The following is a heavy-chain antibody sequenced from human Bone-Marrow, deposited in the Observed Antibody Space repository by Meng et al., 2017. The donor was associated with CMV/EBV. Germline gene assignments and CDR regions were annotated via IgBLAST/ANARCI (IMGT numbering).Heavy chain of an antibody. J-gene: IGHJ4*02. CDR3: ARDSVTAMAIDY. D-gene: IGHD5-18*01. CDR2: ISDDENIK. V-gene: IGHV3-30*04. CDR1: GFTFSAFA. Sequence: GGSLRLSCAASGFTFSAFAMHWARQAPGKGLESVAVISDDENIKYYADSVKGRFTISRDNSENTLYLQMNSLRTEDTAVYYCARDSVTAMAIDYWGQGTLVTVSS.